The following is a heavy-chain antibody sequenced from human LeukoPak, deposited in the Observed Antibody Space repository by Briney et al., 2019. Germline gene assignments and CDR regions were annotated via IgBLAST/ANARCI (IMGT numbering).Heavy chain of an antibody. D-gene: IGHD4-23*01. V-gene: IGHV4-59*01. CDR2: IYYSGST. Sequence: PSETLSLTCTVSGGSISSYYWSWIRQPPGKGLEWIGYIYYSGSTNYNPSLKGRVSISVDTSKNQFSLKLTSVTTADTAVYYCTRGTAVYGGNSPYYFDYWGQGTLVTVSS. J-gene: IGHJ4*02. CDR3: TRGTAVYGGNSPYYFDY. CDR1: GGSISSYY.